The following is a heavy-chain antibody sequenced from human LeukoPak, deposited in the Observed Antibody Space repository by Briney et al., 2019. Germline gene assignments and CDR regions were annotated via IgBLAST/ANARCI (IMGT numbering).Heavy chain of an antibody. V-gene: IGHV3-23*01. CDR2: ISGSGGST. CDR1: TFTFSSYA. J-gene: IGHJ4*02. D-gene: IGHD6-13*01. Sequence: GGSLRLACAASTFTFSSYAMSWDRQAPGKGLGWVSAISGSGGSTYYADSVKGRFTISRDNSKNTLYLQMNSLRAEDTAVYYCAKDTVLAYSSSFDYWGQGTLVTVSS. CDR3: AKDTVLAYSSSFDY.